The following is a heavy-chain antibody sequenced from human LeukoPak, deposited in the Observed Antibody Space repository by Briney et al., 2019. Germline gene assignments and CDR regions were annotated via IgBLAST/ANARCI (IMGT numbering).Heavy chain of an antibody. J-gene: IGHJ4*02. CDR1: GYTFTSYY. Sequence: ASVKVSCKASGYTFTSYYMHWVRQAPGQGLEWMGIINPSGGSTSYAQKFQGRVTMTRDTSTSTVYMELSSLRSGDTAVYYCARDRTRYGDYVSLSDYWGQGTLVTVSS. CDR2: INPSGGST. V-gene: IGHV1-46*01. CDR3: ARDRTRYGDYVSLSDY. D-gene: IGHD4-17*01.